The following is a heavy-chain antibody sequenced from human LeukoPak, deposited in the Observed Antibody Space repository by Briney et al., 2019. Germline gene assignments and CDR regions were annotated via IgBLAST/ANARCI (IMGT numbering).Heavy chain of an antibody. CDR1: GFTFSSYG. CDR3: ANPKGYYDSSALIGGY. D-gene: IGHD3-22*01. Sequence: GGSLRLSCAASGFTFSSYGMHWVRQAPGKGLEWVAFIRYDGSNKYYADSVKGRFTISRDNSKNTLYLQMNSLRAEDTAVYYCANPKGYYDSSALIGGYWGQGTLVTVSS. CDR2: IRYDGSNK. V-gene: IGHV3-30*02. J-gene: IGHJ4*02.